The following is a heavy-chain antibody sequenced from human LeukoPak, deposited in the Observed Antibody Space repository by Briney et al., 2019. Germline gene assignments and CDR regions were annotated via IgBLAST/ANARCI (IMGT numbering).Heavy chain of an antibody. CDR2: IKGHGSRK. CDR3: ARDANYHDGSNYYDVLDI. J-gene: IGHJ3*02. Sequence: GGSLRLSCAASGFTFTDYWMAWVRQVPGKGREWVANIKGHGSRKYYLDSVKGRYTISRDNARNSVNLEMSSLIADDTAMYYCARDANYHDGSNYYDVLDIWGQGTMVTVSS. D-gene: IGHD3-22*01. V-gene: IGHV3-7*01. CDR1: GFTFTDYW.